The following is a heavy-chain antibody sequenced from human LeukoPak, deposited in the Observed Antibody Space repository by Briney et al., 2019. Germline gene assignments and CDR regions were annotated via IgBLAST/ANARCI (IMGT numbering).Heavy chain of an antibody. V-gene: IGHV3-23*01. CDR2: ISGSGGST. CDR1: GFAFSSYA. CDR3: AKANGLHYYYMDV. Sequence: GGFLRLSCAASGFAFSSYAMSWVRQAPGKGLEWVSAISGSGGSTYYADSVKGRFTISRDNSKNTLYLQMNSLRAEDTAVYYCAKANGLHYYYMDVWGKGTTVTVSS. J-gene: IGHJ6*03. D-gene: IGHD4/OR15-4a*01.